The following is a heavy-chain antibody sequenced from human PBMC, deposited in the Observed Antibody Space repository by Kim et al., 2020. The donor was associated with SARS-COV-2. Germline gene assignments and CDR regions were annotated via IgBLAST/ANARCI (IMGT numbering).Heavy chain of an antibody. CDR3: AKDTSNYHAGGYYYYGMDV. V-gene: IGHV3-30*18. CDR2: ISYDGSNK. J-gene: IGHJ6*02. CDR1: GFTFSSYG. D-gene: IGHD4-4*01. Sequence: GGSLRLSCAASGFTFSSYGMHWVRQAPGKGLEWVAVISYDGSNKYYADSVKGRFTISRDNSKNTLYLQMNSLRAEDTAVYYCAKDTSNYHAGGYYYYGMDVWGQGTTVTVSS.